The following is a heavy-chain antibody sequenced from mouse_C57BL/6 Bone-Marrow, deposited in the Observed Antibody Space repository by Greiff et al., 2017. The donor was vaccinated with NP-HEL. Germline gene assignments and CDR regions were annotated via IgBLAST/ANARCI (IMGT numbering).Heavy chain of an antibody. CDR2: IYPGSGST. Sequence: QVQLQQPGAELVKPGASVKMSCKASGYTFTSYWITWVKQRPGQGLEWIGDIYPGSGSTNYNEKFKSKATLTVDTSSSTAYMQLSSLTSEDSAVYYCARSGGSSLYLDYWGQGTTLTVSS. V-gene: IGHV1-55*01. CDR1: GYTFTSYW. D-gene: IGHD1-1*01. J-gene: IGHJ2*01. CDR3: ARSGGSSLYLDY.